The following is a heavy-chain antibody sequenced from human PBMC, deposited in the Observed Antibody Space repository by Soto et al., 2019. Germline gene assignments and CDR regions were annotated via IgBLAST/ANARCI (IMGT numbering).Heavy chain of an antibody. Sequence: SETLSLTCAVSGGSISSGAYSWSWIRQAPGKGLEWIGYIHHSGNTYYNPSLKSRVIISVDRSKNQFSLKLSSVTAADTAVYYCASDSGYSSSWSTFDYWGQGTLVTVSS. V-gene: IGHV4-30-2*01. CDR3: ASDSGYSSSWSTFDY. D-gene: IGHD6-13*01. CDR1: GGSISSGAYS. J-gene: IGHJ4*02. CDR2: IHHSGNT.